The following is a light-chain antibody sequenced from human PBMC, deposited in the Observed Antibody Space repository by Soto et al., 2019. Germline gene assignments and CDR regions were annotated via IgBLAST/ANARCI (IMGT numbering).Light chain of an antibody. V-gene: IGKV1-27*01. CDR2: ATS. Sequence: DVQMTQSPSSMSAFVGDRVTITCRASQGIAPYLAWFQQKPGKVPKLLIYATSTVQSGGPSRFSGSGSGTYFTLTISSLQPEDVATYYCQKYNSAPLTFGGGTKVEIK. CDR3: QKYNSAPLT. J-gene: IGKJ4*01. CDR1: QGIAPY.